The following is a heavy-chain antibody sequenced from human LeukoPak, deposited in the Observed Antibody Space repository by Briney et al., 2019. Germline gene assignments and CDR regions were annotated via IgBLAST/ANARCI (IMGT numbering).Heavy chain of an antibody. D-gene: IGHD3-22*01. CDR2: ISAYNGNT. Sequence: ASVKVSCKASGYTFTSYGISWVRQAPGQGLEWMGWISAYNGNTNYAQKLQGRVTMTTDTSTSTAYMELRSLRFDDTAVYYCARVMSSSGYYPFDYWGQGTLVTVSS. CDR1: GYTFTSYG. CDR3: ARVMSSSGYYPFDY. V-gene: IGHV1-18*01. J-gene: IGHJ4*02.